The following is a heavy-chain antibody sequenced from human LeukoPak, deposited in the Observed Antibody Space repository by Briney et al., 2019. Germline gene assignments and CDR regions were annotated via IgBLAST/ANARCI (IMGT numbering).Heavy chain of an antibody. CDR2: MYYSVNT. Sequence: SETLSLTCTVSVDSISGYYWSWIRQPPGKGLEGIGYMYYSVNTNYNPSLKSRLTTSIDTSKNQFSLKLSSVTAADTAVYYCASGKYYFDYWGQGTLVTVSS. CDR3: ASGKYYFDY. J-gene: IGHJ4*02. V-gene: IGHV4-59*01. D-gene: IGHD1-14*01. CDR1: VDSISGYY.